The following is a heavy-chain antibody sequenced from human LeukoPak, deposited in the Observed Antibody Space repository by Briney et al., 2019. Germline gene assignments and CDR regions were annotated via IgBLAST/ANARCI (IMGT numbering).Heavy chain of an antibody. Sequence: GGSLRLSCAASGFTFSSYAMSWVRQAPGKGLEWVSAISGSGGSTYYADSVKGRFTISRDNSKNTLYLQMNSLRAEDTAVYFCARGGVDHYGSGTYYLMYYFDHWGQGALVTVSS. V-gene: IGHV3-23*01. D-gene: IGHD3-10*01. CDR1: GFTFSSYA. CDR2: ISGSGGST. CDR3: ARGGVDHYGSGTYYLMYYFDH. J-gene: IGHJ4*02.